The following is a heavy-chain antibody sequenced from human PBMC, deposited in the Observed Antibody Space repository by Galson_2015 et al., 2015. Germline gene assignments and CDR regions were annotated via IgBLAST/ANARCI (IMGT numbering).Heavy chain of an antibody. D-gene: IGHD2-15*01. CDR2: LLPIYGTP. CDR1: GGTFSIFA. Sequence: SVKVSCKASGGTFSIFAISWVRQAPGQRLEWMGGLLPIYGTPNYAQKFQGRVTITADESTSTAYIELSSLTSEDTAVFYCATSNADVYCSGGSCYLDSWGQGTLVTVSS. V-gene: IGHV1-69*13. J-gene: IGHJ4*02. CDR3: ATSNADVYCSGGSCYLDS.